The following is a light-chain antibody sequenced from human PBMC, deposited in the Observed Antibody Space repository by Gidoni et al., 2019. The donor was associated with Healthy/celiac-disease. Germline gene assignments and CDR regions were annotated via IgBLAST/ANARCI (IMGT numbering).Light chain of an antibody. V-gene: IGLV5-45*01. CDR1: SGINVGTYR. J-gene: IGLJ2*01. Sequence: QAVLTQRASLSASPGASASLTCTLRSGINVGTYRIYWYQQKPGSPPQYLLRYKSDSDKQQGSGVPRRFSGSKDASANAGILLISGLQSEDEADYYCMIWHSSAVVFGGGTKLTVL. CDR2: YKSDSDK. CDR3: MIWHSSAVV.